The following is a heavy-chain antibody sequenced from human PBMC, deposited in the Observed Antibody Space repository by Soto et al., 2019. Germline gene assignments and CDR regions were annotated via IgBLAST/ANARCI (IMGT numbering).Heavy chain of an antibody. V-gene: IGHV4-30-2*01. CDR3: ARGSGVVVPYGMDV. CDR2: IYHSGST. Sequence: KPSETLSLTCAVSGGSISSGGYSWSWIRQPPGKGLEWIGYIYHSGSTYYNPSLKSRVTISVDRSKNQFSLKLSSVTAADTAVYYCARGSGVVVPYGMDVWGQGTTVTVSS. CDR1: GGSISSGGYS. J-gene: IGHJ6*02. D-gene: IGHD2-2*01.